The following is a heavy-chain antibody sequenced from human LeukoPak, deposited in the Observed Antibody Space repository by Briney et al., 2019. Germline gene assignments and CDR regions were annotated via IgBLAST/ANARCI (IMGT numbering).Heavy chain of an antibody. D-gene: IGHD6-13*01. CDR1: GFTFSSCS. V-gene: IGHV3-7*01. CDR3: ARASSSSWYYYFDY. CDR2: IKQDGSEK. J-gene: IGHJ4*02. Sequence: GGSLRLSCAASGFTFSSCSMNWVRQAPGKGLEWVANIKQDGSEKYYVDSVKGRFTISRDNAKNSLYLQMNSLRAEDTAVYYCARASSSSWYYYFDYWGQGTLVTVSS.